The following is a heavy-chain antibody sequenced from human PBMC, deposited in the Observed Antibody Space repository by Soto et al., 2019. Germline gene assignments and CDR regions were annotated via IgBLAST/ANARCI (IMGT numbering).Heavy chain of an antibody. V-gene: IGHV3-30*03. CDR1: GFIFGSYG. Sequence: PGGSLRLSCTASGFIFGSYGMHWVRQAPGKGLEWVALISYDGTNKYYPDSVKSRFTISRDNSKNTLYLQMNSLRAEDTAVYYCARDLLPQAGYGMDVWGQGTTVTVSS. CDR3: ARDLLPQAGYGMDV. J-gene: IGHJ6*02. D-gene: IGHD2-15*01. CDR2: ISYDGTNK.